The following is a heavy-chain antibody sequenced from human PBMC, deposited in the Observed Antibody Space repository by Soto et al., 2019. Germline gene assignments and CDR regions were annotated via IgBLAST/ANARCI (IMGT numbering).Heavy chain of an antibody. J-gene: IGHJ6*02. CDR2: IYYSGST. V-gene: IGHV4-39*01. CDR1: GGSISSSSYY. Sequence: QLQLQESGPGLVKPSETLSLTCTVSGGSISSSSYYWGWIRQPPGKGLEWIGSIYYSGSTYYNPSLKSRVTISVDTSKNQFSLKLSSVTAADTAVYYCAIAGYSYGYGYCYYGMDVWGQGTTVTVSS. CDR3: AIAGYSYGYGYCYYGMDV. D-gene: IGHD5-18*01.